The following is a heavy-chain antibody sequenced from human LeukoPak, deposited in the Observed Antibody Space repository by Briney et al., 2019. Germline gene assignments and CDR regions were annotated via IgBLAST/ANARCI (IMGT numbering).Heavy chain of an antibody. J-gene: IGHJ3*02. Sequence: MTSETLSLTCAVYGGSFSGYYWSWIRQPPGKGLEWIGEINHSGSTNYNPSLKSRVTISVDTSKNQFSLKLSSVTAADTAVYYCARDPGGYGDYVGRAFDIWGQGTMVTVSS. CDR2: INHSGST. CDR1: GGSFSGYY. V-gene: IGHV4-34*01. CDR3: ARDPGGYGDYVGRAFDI. D-gene: IGHD4-17*01.